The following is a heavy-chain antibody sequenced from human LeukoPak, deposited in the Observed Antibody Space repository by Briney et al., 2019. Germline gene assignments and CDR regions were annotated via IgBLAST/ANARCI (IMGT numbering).Heavy chain of an antibody. CDR2: INHSGST. D-gene: IGHD3-3*01. Sequence: SETLSLTCAVYGGSFSGYYWSWIRQPPGKGLEWIGEINHSGSTNYNPSLKSRVTISVDTSKNQFSLKLSSVTAADTAVYYCARRRRGFLEWLGKGGFDYWGQGTLVTVSS. J-gene: IGHJ4*02. CDR3: ARRRRGFLEWLGKGGFDY. CDR1: GGSFSGYY. V-gene: IGHV4-34*01.